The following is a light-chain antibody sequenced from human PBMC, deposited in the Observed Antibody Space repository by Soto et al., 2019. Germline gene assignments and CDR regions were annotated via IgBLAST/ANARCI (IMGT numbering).Light chain of an antibody. CDR1: QSVSSSY. CDR2: GAS. J-gene: IGKJ5*01. V-gene: IGKV3-15*01. CDR3: QQYQTIT. Sequence: VLTPSPAILALSPGDSATLSCRASQSVSSSYLALYQHKPGQAPRLLIYGASTRATGIPARFSGSGSGTEFTLTISRLQSEDFAVYYCQQYQTITFGQGTRLEIK.